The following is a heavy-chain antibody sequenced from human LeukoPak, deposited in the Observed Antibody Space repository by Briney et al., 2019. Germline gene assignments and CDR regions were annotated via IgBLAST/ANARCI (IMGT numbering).Heavy chain of an antibody. CDR1: GFTFSDYY. CDR2: ISSSGSTI. J-gene: IGHJ6*03. CDR3: ARDALGGAAAGTSFYYYMDV. Sequence: GGSLRLSCAASGFTFSDYYMSWIRQAPGKGLEWVSYISSSGSTICCADSVKGRFTISRDNAKNSLYLQMNSLRAEDTAVYYGARDALGGAAAGTSFYYYMDVWGKGTTVTISS. V-gene: IGHV3-11*04. D-gene: IGHD6-13*01.